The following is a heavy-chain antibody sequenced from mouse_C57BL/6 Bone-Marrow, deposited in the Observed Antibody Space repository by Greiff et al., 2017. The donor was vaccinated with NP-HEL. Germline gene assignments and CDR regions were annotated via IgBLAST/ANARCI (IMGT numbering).Heavy chain of an antibody. CDR1: GFTFSSYT. Sequence: DVKLVESGGGLVKPGGSLKLSCAASGFTFSSYTMSWVRQTPEKRLEWVATISGGGGNTYYPDSVKGRFTISRDNAKNTLYLQMSSLRSEDTALYYCARRVITTVVAPYWYFDVWGTGTTVTVSS. D-gene: IGHD1-1*01. J-gene: IGHJ1*03. V-gene: IGHV5-9*01. CDR3: ARRVITTVVAPYWYFDV. CDR2: ISGGGGNT.